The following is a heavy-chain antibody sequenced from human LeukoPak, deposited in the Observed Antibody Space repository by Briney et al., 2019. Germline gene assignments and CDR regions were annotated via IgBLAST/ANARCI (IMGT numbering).Heavy chain of an antibody. Sequence: GGSLRLSCAASEFTFVRYAMNWVRQAPGKGLEWVSYISSSSFKIGYADSVKGRFTISRDNSKNSLYLQMDSLRVEDTAVYYCAREGSGRYVGTGARSWGRGTLVTVAA. CDR3: AREGSGRYVGTGARS. CDR2: ISSSSFKI. J-gene: IGHJ5*02. D-gene: IGHD6-19*01. CDR1: EFTFVRYA. V-gene: IGHV3-48*04.